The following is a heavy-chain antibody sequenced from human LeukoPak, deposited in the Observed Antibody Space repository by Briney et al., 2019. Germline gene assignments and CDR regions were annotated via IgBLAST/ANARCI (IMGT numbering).Heavy chain of an antibody. Sequence: SETLSLTCTVSGGSISSGDYYWSWIRQPAGKGLEWIGRIYTSGSTNYNPSLKSRVTMSVDTSKNQFSLKLSSVTAADTAVYYCATETGRLDYWGQGTLVTVSS. V-gene: IGHV4-61*02. CDR1: GGSISSGDYY. J-gene: IGHJ4*02. CDR2: IYTSGST. CDR3: ATETGRLDY.